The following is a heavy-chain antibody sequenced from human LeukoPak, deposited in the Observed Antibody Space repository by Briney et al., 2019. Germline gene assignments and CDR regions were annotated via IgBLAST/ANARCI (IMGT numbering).Heavy chain of an antibody. V-gene: IGHV3-33*06. Sequence: PGGYLRLSCAASGFTFSSYDMHWVRQAPGKGLEWVAVIWYDGSNKYYADSVKGRFTISRDNSKNTLYLQMNSLRAEDTAVYYCAKDANENYDFWTRYYYYYMDVWGKGTTVTVSS. CDR3: AKDANENYDFWTRYYYYYMDV. CDR1: GFTFSSYD. CDR2: IWYDGSNK. J-gene: IGHJ6*03. D-gene: IGHD3-3*01.